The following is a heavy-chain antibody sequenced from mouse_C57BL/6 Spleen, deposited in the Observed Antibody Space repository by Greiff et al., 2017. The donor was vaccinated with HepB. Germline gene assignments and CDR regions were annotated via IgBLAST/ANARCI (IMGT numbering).Heavy chain of an antibody. V-gene: IGHV1-61*01. J-gene: IGHJ4*01. CDR2: IYPSDSDT. CDR1: GYTFTSYW. CDR3: ASYIFEGDYYAMDY. Sequence: QVQLQQPGAELVRPGSSVKLSCKASGYTFTSYWMDWVKQRPGQGLEWIGNIYPSDSDTHYNQKFKDKATLTVDKSSSTAYMQLSSLTSEDSAVYYCASYIFEGDYYAMDYWGQGTSVTVSS. D-gene: IGHD1-3*01.